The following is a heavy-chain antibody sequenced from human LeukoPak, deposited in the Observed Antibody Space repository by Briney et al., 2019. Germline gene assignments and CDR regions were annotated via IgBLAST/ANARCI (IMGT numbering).Heavy chain of an antibody. J-gene: IGHJ3*02. CDR2: ISGSGGST. D-gene: IGHD3-16*01. CDR1: GFTFNSYA. V-gene: IGHV3-23*01. CDR3: AKALSPRITHVVFDI. Sequence: GGSLRLSCAASGFTFNSYAMSWVRQAPLEGLEWVSAISGSGGSTYYADSVKGRFTISRDNSKNTLYLQMNSLRAEDTAVSYCAKALSPRITHVVFDIGGQGTMVTVSS.